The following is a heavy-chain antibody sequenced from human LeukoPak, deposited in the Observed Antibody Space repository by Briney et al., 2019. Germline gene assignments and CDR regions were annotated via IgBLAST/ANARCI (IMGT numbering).Heavy chain of an antibody. V-gene: IGHV3-53*01. J-gene: IGHJ5*01. Sequence: GGPLRPSCAASEFTVSAPHMSWVRKAPGKGLKWVSAMYTGGTTYYADSVTGRFTVSRDTSRNTLFLHMDSLRAEDTAVYYCAKDEVTSGGGLASWGQGTLVIVSS. CDR2: MYTGGTT. D-gene: IGHD2-21*02. CDR1: EFTVSAPH. CDR3: AKDEVTSGGGLAS.